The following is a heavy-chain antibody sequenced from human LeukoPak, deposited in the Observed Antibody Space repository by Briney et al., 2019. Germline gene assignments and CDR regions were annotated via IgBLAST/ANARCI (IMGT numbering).Heavy chain of an antibody. CDR3: TREYSMGWLLWGRFDY. J-gene: IGHJ4*02. CDR1: GFTFGDYA. CDR2: IRSKAYGGTT. V-gene: IGHV3-49*04. D-gene: IGHD3/OR15-3a*01. Sequence: GGSLRLSCTASGFTFGDYAMSWVRQAPGKGLEWVGFIRSKAYGGTTEYAASVKGRFTISRDDSKSIAYLQMNSLKTEDTAVYYCTREYSMGWLLWGRFDYWGQGTLVTVSS.